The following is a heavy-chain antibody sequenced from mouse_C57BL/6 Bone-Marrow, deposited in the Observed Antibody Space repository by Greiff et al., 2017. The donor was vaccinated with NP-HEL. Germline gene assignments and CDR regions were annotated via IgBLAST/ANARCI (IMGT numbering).Heavy chain of an antibody. D-gene: IGHD2-4*01. V-gene: IGHV10-1*01. Sequence: EVKLMESGGGLVQPKGSLKLSCAASGFSFNTYAMNWVRQAPGKGLEWVARIRSKSNNYATYYADSVKDRFTISRDDSESMLYLQMNNLKTEDTAMYYCVRQDDYDPYWYFDVWGTGTTVTVSS. CDR2: IRSKSNNYAT. CDR1: GFSFNTYA. J-gene: IGHJ1*03. CDR3: VRQDDYDPYWYFDV.